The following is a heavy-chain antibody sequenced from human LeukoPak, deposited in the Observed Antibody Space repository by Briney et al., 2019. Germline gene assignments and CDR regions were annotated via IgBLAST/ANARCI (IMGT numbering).Heavy chain of an antibody. CDR3: AREADIVVVPAAKGGYYYYGMDV. J-gene: IGHJ6*02. V-gene: IGHV3-21*01. CDR2: ISSSSSYI. CDR1: GFTFSSYA. Sequence: PGGSLRLSCAASGFTFSSYAMNWVRQAPGKGLEWVSSISSSSSYIYYADSVKGRFTISRDNAKNSLYLQMNSLRAEDTAVYYCAREADIVVVPAAKGGYYYYGMDVWGQGTTVTVSS. D-gene: IGHD2-2*01.